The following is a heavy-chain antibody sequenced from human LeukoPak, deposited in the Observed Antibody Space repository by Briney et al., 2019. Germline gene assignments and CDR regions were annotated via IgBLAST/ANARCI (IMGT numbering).Heavy chain of an antibody. CDR3: ARGGGIVFY. V-gene: IGHV3-7*03. CDR1: GFTFSSYW. CDR2: INHNGNVN. D-gene: IGHD3-16*02. J-gene: IGHJ4*02. Sequence: GGSLRLSCAASGFTFSSYWMNWARQAPGKGLEWVASINHNGNVNYYVDSVKGRFTISRGNAKNSLYPQMSNLRAEDTAVYYCARGGGIVFYWGQGTLVTVSS.